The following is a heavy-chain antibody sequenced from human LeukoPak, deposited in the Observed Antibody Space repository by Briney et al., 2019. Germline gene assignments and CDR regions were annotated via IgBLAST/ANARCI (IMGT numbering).Heavy chain of an antibody. CDR1: GGSFSGYY. CDR3: ARGRLYYYDSSGYYYFDY. D-gene: IGHD3-22*01. J-gene: IGHJ4*02. CDR2: INHSGST. Sequence: AETLSLTCAVYGGSFSGYYWSWIRQPPGKGLEWIGEINHSGSTNYNPSLKSRVTISVDTSKNQFSLRLSSVTAADTEVYYCARGRLYYYDSSGYYYFDYWGQGTLVTVSS. V-gene: IGHV4-34*01.